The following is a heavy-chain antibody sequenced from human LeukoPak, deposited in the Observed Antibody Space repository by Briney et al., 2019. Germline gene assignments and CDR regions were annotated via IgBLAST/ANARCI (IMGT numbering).Heavy chain of an antibody. D-gene: IGHD1-14*01. J-gene: IGHJ5*02. V-gene: IGHV1-8*01. CDR3: ARGPRNDP. Sequence: ASVKVSCKTSGYPFTTYEINWVRQAAGQGLEWMGWVHPDTGYADYAQKFQGRVTMTSDTSISTAYMELSSLRSDDTAVYFCARGPRNDPWGQGTLVTVSS. CDR2: VHPDTGYA. CDR1: GYPFTTYE.